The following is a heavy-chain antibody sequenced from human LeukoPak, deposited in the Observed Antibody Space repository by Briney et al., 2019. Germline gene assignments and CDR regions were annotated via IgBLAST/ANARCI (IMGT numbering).Heavy chain of an antibody. CDR2: ISWNSGSI. Sequence: QTGGSLRLSCAASGFTFDDYAMHWVRQAPGRGLEWVSGISWNSGSIGYADSVKGRFTISRDNAKNSLYLQMNSLRAEDTALYYCAKNPSPSSSWYVFDYWGQGTLVTVSS. CDR1: GFTFDDYA. J-gene: IGHJ4*02. CDR3: AKNPSPSSSWYVFDY. D-gene: IGHD6-13*01. V-gene: IGHV3-9*01.